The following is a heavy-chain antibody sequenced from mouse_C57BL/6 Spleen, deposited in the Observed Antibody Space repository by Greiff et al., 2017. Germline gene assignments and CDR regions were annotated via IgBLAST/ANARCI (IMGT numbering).Heavy chain of an antibody. J-gene: IGHJ4*01. D-gene: IGHD2-14*01. CDR1: GFTFSSYT. CDR3: ARHSTRAMDY. Sequence: EVKVVESGGGLVKPGGSLKLSCAASGFTFSSYTMSWVRQTPEKRLEWVATISGGGGNTYYPDSVKGRFTISRDNAKNTLYLQMSSLRSEDTALYYCARHSTRAMDYWGQGTSVTVSS. V-gene: IGHV5-9*01. CDR2: ISGGGGNT.